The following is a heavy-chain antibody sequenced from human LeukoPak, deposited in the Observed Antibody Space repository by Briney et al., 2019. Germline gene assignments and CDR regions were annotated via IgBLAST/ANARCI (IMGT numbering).Heavy chain of an antibody. CDR3: SRLYHFDSSGYFYPFDH. CDR1: GGSLTNYY. CDR2: IYFTGST. D-gene: IGHD3-22*01. J-gene: IGHJ4*02. V-gene: IGHV4-59*08. Sequence: SETLSLTCTVSGGSLTNYYWSWIRQPPGKGLEYIGYIYFTGSTNYNPSLKSRVTMSVDTSKNQFSLKLSSVTAADTAVYYCSRLYHFDSSGYFYPFDHWGQGTLVTVPS.